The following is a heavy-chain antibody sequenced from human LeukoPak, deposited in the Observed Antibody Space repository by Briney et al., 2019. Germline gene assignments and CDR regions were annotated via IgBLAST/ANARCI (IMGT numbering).Heavy chain of an antibody. CDR3: ARSYCSGGSCYSGWFDP. CDR1: GGSISSYY. D-gene: IGHD2-15*01. CDR2: IYYSGST. J-gene: IGHJ5*02. V-gene: IGHV4-59*08. Sequence: SETLSLTCTVSGGSISSYYWSWIRQPPGKGLEWIGYIYYSGSTNYNPSLKSRVTISVDTSKNQFSLKLGSVTAADTAVYYCARSYCSGGSCYSGWFDPWGQGALVTVSS.